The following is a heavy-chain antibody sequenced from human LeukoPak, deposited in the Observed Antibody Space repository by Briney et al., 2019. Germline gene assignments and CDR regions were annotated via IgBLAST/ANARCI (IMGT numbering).Heavy chain of an antibody. CDR3: ARALGSKARTSSGYVSNFDY. J-gene: IGHJ4*02. V-gene: IGHV1-69*04. CDR1: GYTFTDYY. CDR2: IIPILGIA. Sequence: SVKVSCKASGYTFTDYYMHWVRQTPGQGLEWMGRIIPILGIANYAQKFQGRVTITADKSTSTAYMELSSLRSEDTAVYYCARALGSKARTSSGYVSNFDYWGQGTLVTVSS. D-gene: IGHD6-19*01.